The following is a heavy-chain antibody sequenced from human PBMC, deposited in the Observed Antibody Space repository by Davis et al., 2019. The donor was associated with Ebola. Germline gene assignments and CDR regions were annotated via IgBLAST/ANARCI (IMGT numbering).Heavy chain of an antibody. J-gene: IGHJ6*03. CDR3: ARAYFEGGFYYYYNMDV. CDR2: IYYTGNT. CDR1: GDSVSSGSYY. Sequence: SETLSLTCDVSGDSVSSGSYYWGWVRQPPEKGLEWIGTIYYTGNTFYIPSLKSRVTMSVDTSKNQFSLMLISVTAADSGVYYCARAYFEGGFYYYYNMDVWGQGTTVTVSS. D-gene: IGHD3-22*01. V-gene: IGHV4-39*07.